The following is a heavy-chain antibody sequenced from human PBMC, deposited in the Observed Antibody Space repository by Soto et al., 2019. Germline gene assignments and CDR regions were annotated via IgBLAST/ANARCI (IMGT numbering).Heavy chain of an antibody. CDR1: GDSISTFY. Sequence: SETLSLTCTVSGDSISTFYWSWIRQPPGKGLEWIGYIHYSGSTNYNPSLKSQVIISVDTSKNQFSLKLSSVTAADTAVYFCARVRSNLFDYWGQGTLVTVS. CDR2: IHYSGST. J-gene: IGHJ4*02. CDR3: ARVRSNLFDY. D-gene: IGHD3-3*01. V-gene: IGHV4-59*01.